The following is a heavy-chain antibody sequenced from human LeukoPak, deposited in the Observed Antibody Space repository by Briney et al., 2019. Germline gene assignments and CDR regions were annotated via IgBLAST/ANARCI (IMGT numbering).Heavy chain of an antibody. Sequence: GGPLGPSGAASGLTFINYWMNGFRQAPGKGLDWVPNIKQDGSEKNYVDSVKGRFTISRDNAKNSLYLQMNSLRAEDTAVYYCATISWSYYKDVKPENWFDPWGQGTLVTVSS. D-gene: IGHD3-10*01. CDR3: ATISWSYYKDVKPENWFDP. J-gene: IGHJ5*02. CDR2: IKQDGSEK. CDR1: GLTFINYW. V-gene: IGHV3-7*05.